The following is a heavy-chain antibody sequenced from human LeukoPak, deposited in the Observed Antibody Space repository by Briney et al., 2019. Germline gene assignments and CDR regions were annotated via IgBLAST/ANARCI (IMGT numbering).Heavy chain of an antibody. CDR1: GGSVSSNW. J-gene: IGHJ1*01. CDR2: IYHSGST. D-gene: IGHD2-2*01. V-gene: IGHV4-4*02. Sequence: ASETLSLTCAVSGGSVSSNWWSWVRQPPGKGLEWIGEIYHSGSTNYNPSLKSRVTISVVKSKNQFSLKLSSVTAADTAVYYCARHSCSSSTTCSAYFQHWGQGTLVTVSS. CDR3: ARHSCSSSTTCSAYFQH.